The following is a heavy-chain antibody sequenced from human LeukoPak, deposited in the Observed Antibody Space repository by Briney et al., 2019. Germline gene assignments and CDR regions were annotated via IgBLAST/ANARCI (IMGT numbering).Heavy chain of an antibody. Sequence: GGSLGLSCAASGFTFSSYWMSWVRQAPGKGLEWVANIKQDGSEKYYVDSVKGRFTISRDNAKNSLYLQMNSLRAEDTAVYCCAGSLWFGELARFDPWGQGTLVTVSS. CDR1: GFTFSSYW. CDR2: IKQDGSEK. J-gene: IGHJ5*02. CDR3: AGSLWFGELARFDP. V-gene: IGHV3-7*03. D-gene: IGHD3-10*01.